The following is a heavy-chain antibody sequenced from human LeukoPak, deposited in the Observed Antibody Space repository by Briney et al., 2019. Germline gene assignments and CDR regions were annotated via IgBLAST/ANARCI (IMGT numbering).Heavy chain of an antibody. V-gene: IGHV4-39*07. CDR2: IYYSGST. CDR1: GGSISSNSYY. CDR3: ASIGVLRYSSGWSNNNNDY. Sequence: SETLSLTCTVSGGSISSNSYYWGWIRQPPGKGLQWIGSIYYSGSTYYNPSLKSRVTISVDTSKNQFSLKLSSVTAADTAVYYCASIGVLRYSSGWSNNNNDYWGQGTLVTVSS. J-gene: IGHJ4*02. D-gene: IGHD6-19*01.